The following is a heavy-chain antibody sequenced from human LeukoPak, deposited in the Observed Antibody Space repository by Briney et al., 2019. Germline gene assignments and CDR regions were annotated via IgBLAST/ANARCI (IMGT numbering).Heavy chain of an antibody. J-gene: IGHJ4*02. CDR1: GFTFSSYA. Sequence: SGGSLRLSCAASGFTFSSYAMSWVRQAPGKGLEWVGFIRSKAYGGTTEYAASVKGRFTISRDDSKSIAYLQMNSLKTEDTAVYYCTRPSDFWSGSPDYWGQGTLVTVSS. V-gene: IGHV3-49*04. CDR3: TRPSDFWSGSPDY. CDR2: IRSKAYGGTT. D-gene: IGHD3-3*01.